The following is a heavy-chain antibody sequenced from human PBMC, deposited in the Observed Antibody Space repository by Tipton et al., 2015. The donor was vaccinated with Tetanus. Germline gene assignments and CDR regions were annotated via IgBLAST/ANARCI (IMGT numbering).Heavy chain of an antibody. D-gene: IGHD1-26*01. V-gene: IGHV1-3*01. CDR3: ARDREAFDY. J-gene: IGHJ3*01. Sequence: QLVQSGPEVKKPGASVKVSCKASGYTFTHYGMHWVRQAPGQRLEWMGWINPGNGNVKYSQKFQGRVTITRDTPTSTVYMEMSSLRSEDTAVYYCARDREAFDYWGQGTKVTVSS. CDR2: INPGNGNV. CDR1: GYTFTHYG.